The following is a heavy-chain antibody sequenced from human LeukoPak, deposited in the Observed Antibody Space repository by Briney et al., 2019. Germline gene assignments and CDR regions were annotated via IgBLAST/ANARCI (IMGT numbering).Heavy chain of an antibody. V-gene: IGHV3-74*01. Sequence: GGSLRLSCTASGFSLSGHWMHWARQLPGKGLVWVSCISPTGSTTSYADSVKGRFTVSRDNAKNTLYLQVNNLRAEDTAVYYCARGPNSNWSGLDFWGQGTLLTVSS. CDR3: ARGPNSNWSGLDF. J-gene: IGHJ4*02. CDR2: ISPTGSTT. CDR1: GFSLSGHW. D-gene: IGHD6-6*01.